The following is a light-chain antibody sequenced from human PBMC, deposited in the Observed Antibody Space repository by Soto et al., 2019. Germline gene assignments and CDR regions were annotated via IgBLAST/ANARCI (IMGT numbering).Light chain of an antibody. CDR2: WAS. J-gene: IGKJ1*01. V-gene: IGKV4-1*01. CDR1: QSVLYSSNNKNY. CDR3: QQYYSILRT. Sequence: DIVMTQSPDSLAVSLGERATINCKSSQSVLYSSNNKNYLAWYQQKPGQPPKLLIYWASTRESGVPDRFSGSGSGTDFTITISSMQAEDVAVDYCQQYYSILRTFGQGTKVEIK.